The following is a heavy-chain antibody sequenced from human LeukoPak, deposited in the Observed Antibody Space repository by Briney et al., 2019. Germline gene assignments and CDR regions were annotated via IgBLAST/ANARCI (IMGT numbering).Heavy chain of an antibody. J-gene: IGHJ4*02. CDR2: ISGSGYSK. D-gene: IGHD5-24*01. CDR1: GFMFRDYS. CDR3: ARDRLASEGLQLYEL. V-gene: IGHV3-11*04. Sequence: PGGSLRLSCVGSGFMFRDYSIAWFRQGPGKGLEWISHISGSGYSKYDADSVKGRFTISRDNAKGSVFLQMNSLRVEDTAVYYCARDRLASEGLQLYELWGQGTLVSVSS.